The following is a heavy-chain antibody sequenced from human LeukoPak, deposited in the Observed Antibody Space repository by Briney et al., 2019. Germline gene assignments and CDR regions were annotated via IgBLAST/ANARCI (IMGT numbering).Heavy chain of an antibody. D-gene: IGHD3-3*01. CDR1: GGSISSSSYY. Sequence: SETLSLTCTVSGGSISSSSYYWGWIRQPPGRGLEWIGSIYYSGSTYYNPSLKSRVTISVDTSKNQFSLKLSSVTAADTAVYCCAAIQGDFWSGYFRSGYYYGMDVWGQGTTVTVSS. CDR3: AAIQGDFWSGYFRSGYYYGMDV. V-gene: IGHV4-39*01. J-gene: IGHJ6*02. CDR2: IYYSGST.